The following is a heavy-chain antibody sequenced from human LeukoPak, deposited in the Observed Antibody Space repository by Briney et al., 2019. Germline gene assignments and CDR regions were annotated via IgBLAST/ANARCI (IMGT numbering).Heavy chain of an antibody. CDR2: ISGSGGST. J-gene: IGHJ1*01. Sequence: GGPLRLSSAASGFTFSSYAMSWVRQAPGKGPEWVSAISGSGGSTYYADSVKGRFTISRDNSKNTLYLQMNSLRAEDTAVYYCAKEPGQQLGSKYFQHWGQGTLVTVSS. V-gene: IGHV3-23*01. CDR3: AKEPGQQLGSKYFQH. CDR1: GFTFSSYA. D-gene: IGHD6-13*01.